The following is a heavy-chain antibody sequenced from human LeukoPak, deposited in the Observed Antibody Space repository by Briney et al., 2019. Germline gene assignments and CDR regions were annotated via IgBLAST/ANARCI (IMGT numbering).Heavy chain of an antibody. V-gene: IGHV1-46*01. CDR1: GYTFTSYY. CDR2: INPSGGST. D-gene: IGHD3-9*01. CDR3: ARGDVLRNFDWFGSLDP. Sequence: ASVKVSCKASGYTFTSYYMNWVRQAPGQGLEWMGLINPSGGSTSYAQKFQGRVTMTRDMSTSTVYMELSSLKSEDTAVYYCARGDVLRNFDWFGSLDPWGQGTLVTVSS. J-gene: IGHJ5*02.